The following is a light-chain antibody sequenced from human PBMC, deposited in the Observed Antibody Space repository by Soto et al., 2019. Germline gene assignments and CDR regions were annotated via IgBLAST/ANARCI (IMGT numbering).Light chain of an antibody. Sequence: IQMTHSPSSRSAPVGDRVIITCRASQTISNYLNWYQQKPGKAPKVLIFGASSLQSGVPSRFSGSGSGTDFTLTISSLQPEDFATYYCQQANSFPITFGQGTRLEIK. CDR2: GAS. J-gene: IGKJ5*01. CDR1: QTISNY. V-gene: IGKV1-39*01. CDR3: QQANSFPIT.